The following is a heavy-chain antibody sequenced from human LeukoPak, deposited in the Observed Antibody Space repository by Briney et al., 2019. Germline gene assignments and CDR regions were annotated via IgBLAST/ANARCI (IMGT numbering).Heavy chain of an antibody. CDR1: GYTFTGYY. CDR3: ARDWSSGVVINGWFDP. CDR2: INPSSGGT. J-gene: IGHJ5*02. V-gene: IGHV1-2*02. D-gene: IGHD3-3*01. Sequence: ASVKVSCKASGYTFTGYYMHWVRQAPGQGLEWMGWINPSSGGTSYAQKFQGRVTMTRDTSISTAYMELSRLRSDDTAVHYCARDWSSGVVINGWFDPWGQGTLVTVSS.